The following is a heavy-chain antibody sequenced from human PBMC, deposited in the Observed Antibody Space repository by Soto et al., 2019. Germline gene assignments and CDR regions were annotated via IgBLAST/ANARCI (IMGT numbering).Heavy chain of an antibody. Sequence: GGSLRLSCAASGFTLSSFSIHWVRQAPGKGLEWVALISYDGSNKYYADSVKGRFTISRDNSKNTLYLQMNSLRAEDTAVYYCARHKRDLRFLEWSYYFDYWGQGTLVTVSS. CDR2: ISYDGSNK. V-gene: IGHV3-30-3*01. CDR3: ARHKRDLRFLEWSYYFDY. D-gene: IGHD3-3*01. J-gene: IGHJ4*02. CDR1: GFTLSSFS.